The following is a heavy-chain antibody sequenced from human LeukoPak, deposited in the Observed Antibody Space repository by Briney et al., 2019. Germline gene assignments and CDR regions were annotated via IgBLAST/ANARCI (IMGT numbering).Heavy chain of an antibody. V-gene: IGHV3-48*01. Sequence: GGSLRLPCAASGFTFSSYTMNWVCQAPGKGLEWVSYISSSSSTIYYADSVKGRFTISRDNAKNSLYLHMNSLRVEDTAVYYCAGGGYCRSTSCPKPKYFDYWGQGTLVTVSS. CDR1: GFTFSSYT. D-gene: IGHD2-2*01. J-gene: IGHJ4*02. CDR2: ISSSSSTI. CDR3: AGGGYCRSTSCPKPKYFDY.